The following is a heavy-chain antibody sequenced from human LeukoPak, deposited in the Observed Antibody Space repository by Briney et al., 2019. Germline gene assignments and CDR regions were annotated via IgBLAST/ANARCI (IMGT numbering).Heavy chain of an antibody. J-gene: IGHJ4*02. D-gene: IGHD2-2*01. CDR2: ISSSSSTI. Sequence: GGSLRLSCAASGFTFSSYSMNWVRQAPGKGLEWVSYISSSSSTIYYADSVKGRFTISRDNAKNSLYLQMNSLRAEDTAVYYCARDRRLPEFDYWGQGTLVTVSS. V-gene: IGHV3-48*01. CDR3: ARDRRLPEFDY. CDR1: GFTFSSYS.